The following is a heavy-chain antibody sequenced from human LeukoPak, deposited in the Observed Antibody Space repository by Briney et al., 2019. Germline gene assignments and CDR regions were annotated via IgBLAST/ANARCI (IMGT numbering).Heavy chain of an antibody. CDR1: GGSISSGGYY. D-gene: IGHD3-16*01. Sequence: SQTLSLTCTVSGGSISSGGYYWSWIRQPPGKGLEWIGYIYHSGSTYYNPSLKSRVTISVDRSKNQFSLKLSSVTAADTAVYYCVRDIMGWLGSFDYWGQGTLVTVSS. CDR3: VRDIMGWLGSFDY. CDR2: IYHSGST. V-gene: IGHV4-30-2*01. J-gene: IGHJ4*02.